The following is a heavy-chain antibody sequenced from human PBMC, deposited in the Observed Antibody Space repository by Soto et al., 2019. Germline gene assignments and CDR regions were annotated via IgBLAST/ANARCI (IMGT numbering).Heavy chain of an antibody. CDR1: GFTPSRLS. Sequence: EVQLVQSGGALVQPGGSLRLSCAASGFTPSRLSMNWVRQAPGKGLEWISYINSAGSIIYYADSVKGRFTISRDNAKKSMYLQMNSLRAEDTAVYYCATGQDFGWLANPNHALDIWGQGTMVTVSS. D-gene: IGHD3-9*01. J-gene: IGHJ3*02. V-gene: IGHV3-48*01. CDR3: ATGQDFGWLANPNHALDI. CDR2: INSAGSII.